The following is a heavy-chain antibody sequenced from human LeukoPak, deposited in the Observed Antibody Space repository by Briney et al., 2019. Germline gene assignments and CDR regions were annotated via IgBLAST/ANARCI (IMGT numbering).Heavy chain of an antibody. CDR2: INTDGSRT. CDR1: GFTFSTYW. J-gene: IGHJ4*02. Sequence: GGSLRLSCAASGFTFSTYWMHWVRQAPGKGLVWVSRINTDGSRTSYADSVKGRFTISRDNAKNTLYLQMNSLRAEDTAVYYCARDPPVYYYDSSGYAPSDYWGQGTLVTVSS. V-gene: IGHV3-74*01. CDR3: ARDPPVYYYDSSGYAPSDY. D-gene: IGHD3-22*01.